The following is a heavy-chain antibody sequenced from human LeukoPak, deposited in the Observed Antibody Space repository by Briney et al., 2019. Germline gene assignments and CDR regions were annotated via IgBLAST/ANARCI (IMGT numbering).Heavy chain of an antibody. V-gene: IGHV1-2*02. J-gene: IGHJ4*02. Sequence: GASVKVSCKASGYTFTGYYMHWVRQAPGQGLEWMGWINPNSGGTNYAQKFQGRVTMTRDTSISTAYMELSRLRSDDTAVYYCARGDWLLFGGFDYWGQGTLVTASS. CDR2: INPNSGGT. CDR1: GYTFTGYY. CDR3: ARGDWLLFGGFDY. D-gene: IGHD3/OR15-3a*01.